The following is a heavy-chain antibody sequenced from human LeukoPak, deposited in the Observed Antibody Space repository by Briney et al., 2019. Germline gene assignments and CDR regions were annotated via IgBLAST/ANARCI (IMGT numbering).Heavy chain of an antibody. CDR3: ARAAGRSYNDAFDI. D-gene: IGHD1-26*01. J-gene: IGHJ3*02. CDR1: GFTFSSSW. CDR2: INSDGSST. Sequence: SGGSLRLSCAASGFTFSSSWMHWVRQAPGKGLVWVSRINSDGSSTSYADSVKGRFTISRDNAKNTLYLQMNSLRAEDTAVYYCARAAGRSYNDAFDIWGQGTMVTVSS. V-gene: IGHV3-74*01.